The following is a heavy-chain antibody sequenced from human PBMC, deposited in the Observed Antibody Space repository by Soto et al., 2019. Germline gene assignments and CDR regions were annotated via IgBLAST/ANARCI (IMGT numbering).Heavy chain of an antibody. CDR3: ARGANWVDI. V-gene: IGHV1-69*02. CDR2: VLPFLDVT. CDR1: EDTFSIYT. J-gene: IGHJ3*02. D-gene: IGHD7-27*01. Sequence: SVKVSCKTSEDTFSIYTLSWVRQAPGQGLVWMGRVLPFLDVTTYSQRFQGRVTITTDRSTSTAYMELSSLRFEDTAVYYCARGANWVDIWGQGTMVTVSS.